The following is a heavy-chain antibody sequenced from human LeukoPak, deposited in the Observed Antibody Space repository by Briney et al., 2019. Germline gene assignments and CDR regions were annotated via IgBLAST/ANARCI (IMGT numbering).Heavy chain of an antibody. D-gene: IGHD1-1*01. Sequence: GGSLRLSCAASGFTFSSYAMSWVRQAPGKGLEWVSAISGSGGSTYYADSVKGRFTISRDNSKNTLYLQMNSLRADDTAVYYCAKDPELERPPNWFDPWGQGTLVTVSS. V-gene: IGHV3-23*01. J-gene: IGHJ5*02. CDR2: ISGSGGST. CDR3: AKDPELERPPNWFDP. CDR1: GFTFSSYA.